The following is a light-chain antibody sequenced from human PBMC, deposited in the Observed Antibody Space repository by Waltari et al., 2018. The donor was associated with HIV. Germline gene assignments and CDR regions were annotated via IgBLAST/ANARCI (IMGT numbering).Light chain of an antibody. CDR1: KLGDTY. V-gene: IGLV3-1*01. CDR2: QNS. J-gene: IGLJ2*01. Sequence: SYELTQPPSVSVSPGQTASITCPGDKLGDTYASWYQQKPGQSPVLVIHQNSKRPSGIPERFSGSNSGDTATLTISGTQAVDEADYYCQAWDSSSAVVFGGGTKLTVL. CDR3: QAWDSSSAVV.